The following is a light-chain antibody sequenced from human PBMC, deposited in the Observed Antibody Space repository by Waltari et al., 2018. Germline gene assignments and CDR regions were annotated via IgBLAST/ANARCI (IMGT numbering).Light chain of an antibody. CDR2: GKN. CDR3: NTRDMSGDVV. V-gene: IGLV3-19*01. CDR1: SLRTYY. Sequence: SSELSQDPAVSVALGQTVRITCQGDSLRTYYASWSRQKPGQSPVLLIYGKNNRPYGIPDRFSASSSGNTASLTITGARAEDEADYYCNTRDMSGDVVFGGGTKLTVL. J-gene: IGLJ2*01.